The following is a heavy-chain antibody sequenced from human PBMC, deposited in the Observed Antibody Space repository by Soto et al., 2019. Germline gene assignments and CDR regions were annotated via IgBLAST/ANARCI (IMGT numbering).Heavy chain of an antibody. V-gene: IGHV4-31*03. CDR3: AREADSSGYYYIDY. J-gene: IGHJ4*02. CDR1: GGSISSGGYY. CDR2: IYYSGST. Sequence: QVQLQESGPGLVKPSQTLSLTCTVSGGSISSGGYYWSWIRQHPGKGLEWIGYIYYSGSTYYNPSLKSRVTISVDTSKNQFSLKLSFVTAADTAVYYCAREADSSGYYYIDYWGQGTLVTVSS. D-gene: IGHD3-22*01.